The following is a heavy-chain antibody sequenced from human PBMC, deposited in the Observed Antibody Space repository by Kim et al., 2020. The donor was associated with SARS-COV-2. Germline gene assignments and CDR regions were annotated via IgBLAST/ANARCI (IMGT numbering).Heavy chain of an antibody. CDR2: INPNSGGT. CDR1: GYTFTGYY. Sequence: ASVKVSCKASGYTFTGYYMHWVRQAPGQGLEWMGRINPNSGGTNYAQKFQGRVTMTRDTSISTAYMELSRLRSDDTAVYYCARGLPDYYYYMDVWGKGTTVTVSS. J-gene: IGHJ6*03. D-gene: IGHD2-2*01. V-gene: IGHV1-2*06. CDR3: ARGLPDYYYYMDV.